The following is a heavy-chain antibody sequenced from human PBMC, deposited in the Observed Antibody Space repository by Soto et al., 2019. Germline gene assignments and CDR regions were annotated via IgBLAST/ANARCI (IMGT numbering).Heavy chain of an antibody. D-gene: IGHD3-10*01. J-gene: IGHJ5*02. Sequence: QVQLQESGPGLVKPSETLSLTCTVSGGSISSYYWSWIRQPAGKGLEWIGRIYTSGSTNYNPSRKSRVTMSVDTSKNQFSLKLSSVTAADTAVYYCAREDPLLWFGELLHNWFDPWGQGTLVTVSS. V-gene: IGHV4-4*07. CDR3: AREDPLLWFGELLHNWFDP. CDR1: GGSISSYY. CDR2: IYTSGST.